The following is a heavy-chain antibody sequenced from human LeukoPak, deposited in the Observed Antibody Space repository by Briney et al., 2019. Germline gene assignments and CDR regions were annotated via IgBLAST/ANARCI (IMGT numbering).Heavy chain of an antibody. V-gene: IGHV4-4*07. CDR1: GGSISRYY. Sequence: PSQTLSLTCTVSGGSISRYYWSSIRQPAGGWLEWIGRINTSGSTNYNPSLKSRVTMSVDTSKNQFSLKLSSVTAADTAVYYCHIVVVPAAMPQVMDVWGKGTTVTVSS. J-gene: IGHJ6*03. CDR2: INTSGST. D-gene: IGHD2-2*01. CDR3: HIVVVPAAMPQVMDV.